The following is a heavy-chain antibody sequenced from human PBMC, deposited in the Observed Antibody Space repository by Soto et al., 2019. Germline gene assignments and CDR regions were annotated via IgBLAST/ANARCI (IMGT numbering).Heavy chain of an antibody. J-gene: IGHJ4*02. V-gene: IGHV4-34*01. CDR3: TRAYSAVGAD. CDR1: GGSFSGYY. D-gene: IGHD2-21*01. Sequence: SETLSLTCAVFGGSFSGYYWSWIRQPPGKGLEWIGEINHSGSTNYNPSLKSRVTISVDTSKNQFSLKVSSVFAADTAVYYCTRAYSAVGADWSQGTLVTVSS. CDR2: INHSGST.